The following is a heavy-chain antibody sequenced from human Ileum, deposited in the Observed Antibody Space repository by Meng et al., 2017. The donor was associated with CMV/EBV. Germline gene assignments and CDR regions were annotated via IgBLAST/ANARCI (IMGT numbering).Heavy chain of an antibody. CDR1: GYSFITYG. Sequence: KSSGYSFITYGINGVRQAPGQRLEWMGWINTNAGNPTYAQDFTGRFVFSLDTSVSTTYLQINSLRTEDSAVYYCTRGDGDHSSKFDYWGQGTLVTVSS. CDR2: INTNAGNP. J-gene: IGHJ4*02. D-gene: IGHD5-24*01. CDR3: TRGDGDHSSKFDY. V-gene: IGHV7-4-1*02.